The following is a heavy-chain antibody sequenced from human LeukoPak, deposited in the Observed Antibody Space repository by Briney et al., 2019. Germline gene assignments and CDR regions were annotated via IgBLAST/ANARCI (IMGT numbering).Heavy chain of an antibody. CDR2: ISSSSSYI. CDR1: GFTFSSYS. V-gene: IGHV3-21*04. Sequence: GGSLRLSCAASGFTFSSYSMNWVRQAPGKGLEWVSSISSSSSYIYYADSVKGRFTISRDNAKNSLYLQMNSLRAEDTALYYCAKGPVYSSSWYYYFDYWGQGTLATVSS. J-gene: IGHJ4*02. CDR3: AKGPVYSSSWYYYFDY. D-gene: IGHD6-13*01.